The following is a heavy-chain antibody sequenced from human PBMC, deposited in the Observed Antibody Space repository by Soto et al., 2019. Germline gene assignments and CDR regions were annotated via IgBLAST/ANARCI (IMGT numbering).Heavy chain of an antibody. CDR1: GSTFTSYD. V-gene: IGHV1-8*01. J-gene: IGHJ4*02. CDR3: AREHSSSWRFDY. D-gene: IGHD6-13*01. CDR2: MNPNSGNT. Sequence: QVQLVQSGAEVKKPGASVKVSCKASGSTFTSYDINWVRQATGQGREWMGWMNPNSGNTGYAQKFQGSVTMTRNTSIRTAYMELSTLRSEDTAVYSCAREHSSSWRFDYGGQGTLVTVSS.